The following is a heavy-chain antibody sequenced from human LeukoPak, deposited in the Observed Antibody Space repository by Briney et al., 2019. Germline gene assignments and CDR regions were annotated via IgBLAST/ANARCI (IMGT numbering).Heavy chain of an antibody. CDR1: GFTFSSYA. Sequence: GGSLRLSCAASGFTFSSYAMHWVRQAPGKGLEWVAVISYDGSNKYYADSVKGRFTISRDNSKNTLYLQMNSLRAEDTAVYYRAKDISSSSWYTPYYYGMDVWGQGTTVTVSS. J-gene: IGHJ6*02. CDR2: ISYDGSNK. CDR3: AKDISSSSWYTPYYYGMDV. D-gene: IGHD6-13*01. V-gene: IGHV3-30*18.